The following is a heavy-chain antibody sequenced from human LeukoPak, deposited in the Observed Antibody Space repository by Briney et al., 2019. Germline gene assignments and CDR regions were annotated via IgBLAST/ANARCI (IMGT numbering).Heavy chain of an antibody. D-gene: IGHD6-13*01. V-gene: IGHV3-9*01. CDR2: ISWNSGSI. CDR3: AKGISSSWYSAFDI. CDR1: GFTFDDYA. Sequence: GGSLRLSCAASGFTFDDYAMHWVRQAPGKGLEWVSGISWNSGSIGYADSVKGRFTISRDNAKNSLYLQMNSLRAEDTALYYCAKGISSSWYSAFDIWGQGTMVTVSS. J-gene: IGHJ3*02.